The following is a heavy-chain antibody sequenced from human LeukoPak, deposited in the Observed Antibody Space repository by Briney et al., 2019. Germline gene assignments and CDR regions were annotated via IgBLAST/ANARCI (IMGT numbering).Heavy chain of an antibody. CDR3: ARVMGASWFFYLDV. Sequence: SETLSPTCAVSGESIINNWWSWVRQSPGKGLEWIGQIFHRGIPNYNPSLESRVTMSIDKSNNQLSLKLNSVTAADTAVYYCARVMGASWFFYLDVWGKGTTVTVSS. V-gene: IGHV4-4*02. CDR1: GESIINNW. CDR2: IFHRGIP. J-gene: IGHJ6*03. D-gene: IGHD3-16*02.